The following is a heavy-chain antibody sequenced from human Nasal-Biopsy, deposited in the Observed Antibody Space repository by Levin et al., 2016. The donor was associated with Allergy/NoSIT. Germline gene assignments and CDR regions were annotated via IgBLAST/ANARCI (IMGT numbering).Heavy chain of an antibody. D-gene: IGHD3-3*01. CDR2: ISHDGSNT. CDR1: GFTFSSYA. Sequence: GGSLRLSCAASGFTFSSYAMHWVRQAPGKGLEWVAVISHDGSNTYYADSVRGRFTLSRDNSKNTLYLQMSGLRAEDTATYYCARDQGFLNWSYYFLYWGQGTLVTVSS. V-gene: IGHV3-30*03. CDR3: ARDQGFLNWSYYFLY. J-gene: IGHJ4*02.